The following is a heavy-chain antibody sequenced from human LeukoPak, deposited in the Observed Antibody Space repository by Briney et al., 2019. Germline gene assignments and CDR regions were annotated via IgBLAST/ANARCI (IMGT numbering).Heavy chain of an antibody. CDR1: GGTFSSYA. CDR2: IIPIFGTA. J-gene: IGHJ6*02. V-gene: IGHV1-69*13. Sequence: SVKVSCKASGGTFSSYAISWVRQAPGQGLEWMGGIIPIFGTANYAQKFQGRVTITADESTSTAYMELSSLRSEDTAVYYCARAPHWEQDIVVVPAALYYYYGMDVWGQGTTVTVSS. CDR3: ARAPHWEQDIVVVPAALYYYYGMDV. D-gene: IGHD2-2*01.